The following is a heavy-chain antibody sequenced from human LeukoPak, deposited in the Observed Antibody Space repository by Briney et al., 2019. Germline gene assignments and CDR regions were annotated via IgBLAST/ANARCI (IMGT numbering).Heavy chain of an antibody. Sequence: SETLSLTCTVSGGSISSYYWSWIRQPAGKGLEWIGRIYTSGSTNYNPSLKSRATMSVDTSKNQFSLKLSSVTAADTAVYYCARDPRYCSSTSCYKDYYYMDVWGKGTTVTVSS. CDR2: IYTSGST. CDR3: ARDPRYCSSTSCYKDYYYMDV. V-gene: IGHV4-4*07. J-gene: IGHJ6*03. D-gene: IGHD2-2*02. CDR1: GGSISSYY.